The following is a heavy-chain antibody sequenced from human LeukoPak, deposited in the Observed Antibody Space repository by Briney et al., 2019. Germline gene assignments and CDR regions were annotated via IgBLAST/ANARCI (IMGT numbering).Heavy chain of an antibody. Sequence: EASVKVSCKASGYTFTSYDINWVRQATGQGLEWMGWMNPNSGNTGYAQKFQGRVTMTRNTSISTAYMELSSLRSEDTAVYYCARCGSGGGDCYWGYWGQGTLVTVSS. CDR1: GYTFTSYD. V-gene: IGHV1-8*01. CDR3: ARCGSGGGDCYWGY. J-gene: IGHJ4*02. D-gene: IGHD2-21*02. CDR2: MNPNSGNT.